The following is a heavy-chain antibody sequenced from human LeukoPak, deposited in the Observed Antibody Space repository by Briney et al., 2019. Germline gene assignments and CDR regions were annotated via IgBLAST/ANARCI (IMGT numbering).Heavy chain of an antibody. CDR2: ISSSSSII. J-gene: IGHJ3*01. CDR1: GFTFSSYS. D-gene: IGHD3-22*01. CDR3: ARDAGSSGYYAAFDF. V-gene: IGHV3-48*02. Sequence: GGSLRLSCAASGFTFSSYSMNWVRQAPGKGLEWLSYISSSSSIIYYADSVKGRFTISRDNAKNSLYLQMNSLRDEDTAVYYCARDAGSSGYYAAFDFWDQGTMVTVSS.